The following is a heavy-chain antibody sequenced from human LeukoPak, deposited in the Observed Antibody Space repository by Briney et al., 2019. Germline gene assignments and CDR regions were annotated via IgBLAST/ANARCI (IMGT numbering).Heavy chain of an antibody. J-gene: IGHJ4*02. CDR2: INHSGST. Sequence: PSETLSLTCAVYGGSFSGYYWSWIRQPPGKGLEWIGEINHSGSTNYNPSLKSRVTISVDTSKNQFSLKLSSVTAADTAVYYCVRGGLYSYRGVYYWGQGTLVTVSS. D-gene: IGHD5-18*01. CDR1: GGSFSGYY. V-gene: IGHV4-34*01. CDR3: VRGGLYSYRGVYY.